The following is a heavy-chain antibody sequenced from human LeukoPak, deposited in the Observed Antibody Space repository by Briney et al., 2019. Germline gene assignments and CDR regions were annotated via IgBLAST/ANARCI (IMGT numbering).Heavy chain of an antibody. D-gene: IGHD3-10*01. J-gene: IGHJ4*02. CDR3: ARDVWFGAGRTFDS. V-gene: IGHV4-39*07. Sequence: SETLSLTCTVSGGSISSSSYYWGWIRQPPGKGLEWIGSIYYSGSTYYNPSLKSRVTISVDTSKNQFSLKLSSVTAADTAVYYCARDVWFGAGRTFDSWGQGTLVTVSS. CDR2: IYYSGST. CDR1: GGSISSSSYY.